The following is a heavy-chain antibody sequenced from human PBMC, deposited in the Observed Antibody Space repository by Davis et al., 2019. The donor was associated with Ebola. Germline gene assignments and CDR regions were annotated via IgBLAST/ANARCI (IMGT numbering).Heavy chain of an antibody. V-gene: IGHV1-8*01. Sequence: ASVKVSCKASGYTFSRYDINWVRQAAGQGLEWVGWMDPHSGDTVYDQKFQGRITMTMNTSIGTAYMELRSLRSDDTAVYYFARGRTIVAGGLSDDFDYCGQGTLVTVSS. CDR1: GYTFSRYD. J-gene: IGHJ4*02. CDR2: MDPHSGDT. D-gene: IGHD2-21*01. CDR3: ARGRTIVAGGLSDDFDY.